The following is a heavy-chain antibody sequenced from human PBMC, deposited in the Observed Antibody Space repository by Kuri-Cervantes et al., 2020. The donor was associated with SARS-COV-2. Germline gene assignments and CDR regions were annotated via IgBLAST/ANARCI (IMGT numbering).Heavy chain of an antibody. J-gene: IGHJ4*02. CDR3: ARFGIAVARSVDY. CDR2: IYTSGST. V-gene: IGHV4-61*02. Sequence: SCTVSGGSISSGSYYWSWIRQPAGKGLEWIGRIYTSGSTNYNPSLKSRVTMSVDTSKNQFSLKLSSVTAADTAVYYCARFGIAVARSVDYWGQGTLVTVSS. D-gene: IGHD6-19*01. CDR1: GGSISSGSYY.